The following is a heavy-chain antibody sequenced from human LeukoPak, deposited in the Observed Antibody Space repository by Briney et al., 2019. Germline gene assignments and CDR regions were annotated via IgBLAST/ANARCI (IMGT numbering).Heavy chain of an antibody. Sequence: SETLSLTCTVSGGSISSYHWSWIRQPAGKGLEWIGRIYTSGSTNYNPSLKSRVTMSVDTSKNQFSLKLSSVTAADTAVYFCARGSSGMIVVVIPALDYWGQGTLVTVSS. CDR1: GGSISSYH. CDR3: ARGSSGMIVVVIPALDY. V-gene: IGHV4-4*07. D-gene: IGHD3-22*01. CDR2: IYTSGST. J-gene: IGHJ4*02.